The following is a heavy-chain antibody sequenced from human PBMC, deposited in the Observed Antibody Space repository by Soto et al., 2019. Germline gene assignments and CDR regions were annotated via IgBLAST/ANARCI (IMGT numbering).Heavy chain of an antibody. CDR1: GYSFTSYW. J-gene: IGHJ4*02. V-gene: IGHV5-51*01. CDR3: ARRGSIAARPFDY. Sequence: LGESLKISCKGSGYSFTSYWIGWVRQMPGKGLEWMGIIYPGDSDTRYSPPFQGQVTISADKSISTAYLQWSSLKASDTAMYYCARRGSIAARPFDYWGQGTLVTVSS. D-gene: IGHD6-6*01. CDR2: IYPGDSDT.